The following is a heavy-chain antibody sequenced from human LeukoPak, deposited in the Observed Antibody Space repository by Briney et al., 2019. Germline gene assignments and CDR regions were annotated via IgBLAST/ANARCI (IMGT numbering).Heavy chain of an antibody. CDR2: IIPILGIA. CDR3: ARHSAGSSGYEYYFDY. D-gene: IGHD5-12*01. CDR1: GYTFTGYY. J-gene: IGHJ4*02. Sequence: SVKVSCKASGYTFTGYYMHWVRQAPGQGLEWMGRIIPILGIANYAQKFQGRVTITADKSTSTAYMELSSLRSEDTAVYYCARHSAGSSGYEYYFDYWGQGTLVTVSS. V-gene: IGHV1-69*02.